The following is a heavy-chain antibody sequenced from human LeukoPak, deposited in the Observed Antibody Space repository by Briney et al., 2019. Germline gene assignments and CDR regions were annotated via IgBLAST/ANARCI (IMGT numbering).Heavy chain of an antibody. J-gene: IGHJ4*02. CDR3: ARSSGAYRSFDY. CDR2: IYYSGTT. Sequence: SETLSLTCTVSGGSISSYYWSWIRQPPGKGLEWIGYIYYSGTTDYNPSLKSRVTISVDTSNNQFSLKVSSVTAADTAVYYCARSSGAYRSFDYGGQETLVPVSS. D-gene: IGHD1-26*01. CDR1: GGSISSYY. V-gene: IGHV4-59*01.